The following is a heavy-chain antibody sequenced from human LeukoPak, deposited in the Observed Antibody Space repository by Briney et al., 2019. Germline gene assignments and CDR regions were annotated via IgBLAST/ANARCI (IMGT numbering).Heavy chain of an antibody. D-gene: IGHD5-18*01. CDR2: ISYDGSNK. CDR1: GFTFSSYD. V-gene: IGHV3-30*18. J-gene: IGHJ6*02. CDR3: AKDPSGDSFGSYGMDV. Sequence: PGRSLRLSCAASGFTFSSYDMHWVRQAPGKGLEWVAVISYDGSNKYYAASVKGRFTISRDNSKNTLYLRMNSRRPEGTAVYYCAKDPSGDSFGSYGMDVWGQGTTVTVSS.